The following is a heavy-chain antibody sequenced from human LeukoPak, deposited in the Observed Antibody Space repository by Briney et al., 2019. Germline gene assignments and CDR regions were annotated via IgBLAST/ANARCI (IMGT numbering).Heavy chain of an antibody. D-gene: IGHD4-17*01. CDR2: ISSSGSTI. CDR1: GFTFSSYE. CDR3: ARSGDYGDHFDY. Sequence: PGGSLRLSCAASGFTFSSYEMNWVRQAPGKGLEWVSYISSSGSTIYYADSVKGRFTISRDNAKNSLYLQMNSLRAEDTAVYYCARSGDYGDHFDYWGQGTLVTVSS. J-gene: IGHJ4*02. V-gene: IGHV3-48*03.